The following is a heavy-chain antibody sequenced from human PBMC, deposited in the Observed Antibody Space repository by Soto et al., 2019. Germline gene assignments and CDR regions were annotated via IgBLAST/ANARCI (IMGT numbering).Heavy chain of an antibody. CDR2: ISGSGGST. D-gene: IGHD1-20*01. V-gene: IGHV3-23*01. Sequence: GGSLRLSCAASGFTFSSYAMSWVRQAPGKGLEWVSAISGSGGSTYYADSVKGRFTISRDNSKNTLYLQMNSLRAEDTAVYYCAKAINSHYYYYYMDVWGKGTTVTVSS. J-gene: IGHJ6*03. CDR3: AKAINSHYYYYYMDV. CDR1: GFTFSSYA.